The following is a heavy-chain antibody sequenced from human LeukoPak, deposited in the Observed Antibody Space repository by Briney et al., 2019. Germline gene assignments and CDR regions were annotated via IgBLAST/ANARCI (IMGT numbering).Heavy chain of an antibody. CDR2: IYYSGSS. Sequence: SGTLSLTCTVSGGSISSYYWSWIRQPPGKGLEWIGYIYYSGSSNYNPSLKSRVTISVDTSKNQFSLKLSSVTAADTAVYYCARDNYGDEKTNWGQGTLVTVS. J-gene: IGHJ4*02. CDR3: ARDNYGDEKTN. CDR1: GGSISSYY. D-gene: IGHD4-17*01. V-gene: IGHV4-59*01.